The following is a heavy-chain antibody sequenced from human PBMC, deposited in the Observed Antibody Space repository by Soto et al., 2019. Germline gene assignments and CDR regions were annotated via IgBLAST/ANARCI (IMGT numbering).Heavy chain of an antibody. V-gene: IGHV1-18*04. CDR3: ARFDFGSGCSQDH. Sequence: QVQLVQSGAEVKKPGASLRVSCKASGYTFTSYGINWARQAPGQGLEWIGWVTAYNDERKFAEKSQDRLSMTTDTATTTAFMELRSLTSDGTAMYYCARFDFGSGCSQDHWGQGTLVTVSS. CDR2: VTAYNDER. D-gene: IGHD3-3*01. J-gene: IGHJ4*02. CDR1: GYTFTSYG.